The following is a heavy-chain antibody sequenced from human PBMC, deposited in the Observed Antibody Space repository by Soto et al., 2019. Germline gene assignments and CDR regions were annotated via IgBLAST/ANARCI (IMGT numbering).Heavy chain of an antibody. D-gene: IGHD2-15*01. CDR2: ISGSGGST. J-gene: IGHJ3*02. CDR1: GFTFSSYA. CDR3: AKLGGGRDDAFDI. Sequence: EVQLLESGGGLVQPGGSLRLSCAASGFTFSSYAMSWVRQAPGKGLEWVSAISGSGGSTYYADSVKGRFTISRDNSKNTLYLQMNSLRAEDSAVYYCAKLGGGRDDAFDIWGQGTMVTVSS. V-gene: IGHV3-23*01.